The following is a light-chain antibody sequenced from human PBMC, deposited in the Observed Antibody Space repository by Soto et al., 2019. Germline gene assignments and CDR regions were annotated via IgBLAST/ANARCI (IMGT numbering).Light chain of an antibody. V-gene: IGLV2-14*01. CDR1: SSDVGAFDY. Sequence: QSVLTQPASVSGYPGQSITMPCTGTSSDVGAFDYVSWYQQKPGKAPRLLIYGVSNRPLGLSDHFSGSKSGKTASLPISGLQDEDEADYYCSSYTNSATWVFGGGTKLTVL. CDR3: SSYTNSATWV. J-gene: IGLJ3*02. CDR2: GVS.